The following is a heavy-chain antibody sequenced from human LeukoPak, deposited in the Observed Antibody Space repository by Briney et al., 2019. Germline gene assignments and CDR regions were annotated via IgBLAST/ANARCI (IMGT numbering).Heavy chain of an antibody. D-gene: IGHD6-13*01. CDR1: GYTFPSYG. CDR2: ITAHNGNT. CDR3: ARAPRYTSSNFYFDY. J-gene: IGHJ4*02. Sequence: ASVKVSCKASGYTFPSYGISWVRQAPGQGLEWMGWITAHNGNTKYAQKLQGRVTMTTDTSTSTAYMELRSLRSDDTAVYYCARAPRYTSSNFYFDYWGQGTLVTVSP. V-gene: IGHV1-18*01.